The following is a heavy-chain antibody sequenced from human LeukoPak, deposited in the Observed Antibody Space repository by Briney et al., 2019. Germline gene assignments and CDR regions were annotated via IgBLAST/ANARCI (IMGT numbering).Heavy chain of an antibody. Sequence: GGSLRLSCAASGLSFSSHAMNWVRQAPGKGLEWVPGISGSGDSTYYADSVKGRFTISRDNSKNTLYLQMNSLRAEDTALYYCAKTAAGTHSWFDYWGQGTLVTVSS. CDR1: GLSFSSHA. V-gene: IGHV3-23*01. D-gene: IGHD6-13*01. CDR3: AKTAAGTHSWFDY. CDR2: ISGSGDST. J-gene: IGHJ4*02.